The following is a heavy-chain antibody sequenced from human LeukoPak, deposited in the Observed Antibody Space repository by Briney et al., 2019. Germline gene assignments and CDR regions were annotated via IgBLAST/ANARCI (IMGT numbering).Heavy chain of an antibody. CDR3: ARGRSSWYGYYYYMAV. J-gene: IGHJ6*03. CDR2: ISNSGTT. D-gene: IGHD6-13*01. V-gene: IGHV4-39*07. CDR1: RASITTNSYY. Sequence: PSETLSLTSTLPRASITTNSYYWGCIRHPPGNGLEWIGTISNSGTTYYSESFKSRVTTSADTSKSQFCLKMSSVTAADTGVYYCARGRSSWYGYYYYMAVWGKGTTVTVSS.